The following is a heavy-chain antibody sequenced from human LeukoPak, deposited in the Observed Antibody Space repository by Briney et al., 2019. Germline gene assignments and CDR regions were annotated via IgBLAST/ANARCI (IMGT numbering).Heavy chain of an antibody. D-gene: IGHD5-18*01. Sequence: ASVKVSCKASGYTFTGYYMHWVRQAPGQGLEWMGWINPNSGGTNYAQKFQGRVTMTRDTSISTAYMELSRLRSDDTAVYYCARDRMMNSYGRDAFDIWGQGTMVTVSS. CDR3: ARDRMMNSYGRDAFDI. CDR2: INPNSGGT. J-gene: IGHJ3*02. CDR1: GYTFTGYY. V-gene: IGHV1-2*02.